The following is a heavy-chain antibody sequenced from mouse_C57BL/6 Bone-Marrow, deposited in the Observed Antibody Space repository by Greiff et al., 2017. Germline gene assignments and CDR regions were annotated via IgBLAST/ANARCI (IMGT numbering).Heavy chain of an antibody. CDR1: GYAFSSSW. CDR3: ARNYDGSSYYDAMDY. J-gene: IGHJ4*01. CDR2: IYPGDGDT. D-gene: IGHD1-1*01. Sequence: QVQLQQSGPELVKPGASVKISCKASGYAFSSSWMNWVKQRPGKGLEWIGRIYPGDGDTNYNGKFKGKATLTADKSSSTAYMQLSSLTSEDSAVYFCARNYDGSSYYDAMDYWGQGTSVTVTA. V-gene: IGHV1-82*01.